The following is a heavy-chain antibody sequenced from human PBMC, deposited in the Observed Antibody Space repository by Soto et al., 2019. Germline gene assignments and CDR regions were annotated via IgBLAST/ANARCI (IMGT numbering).Heavy chain of an antibody. CDR2: IYYSGST. J-gene: IGHJ5*02. CDR3: ARDQGRYSNYEGAWFDP. CDR1: GGSISSGGYY. D-gene: IGHD4-4*01. V-gene: IGHV4-31*03. Sequence: SETLSLTCTVSGGSISSGGYYWSWIRQHPGKGLEWIGYIYYSGSTYYNPSLKSRVTISVDTSKNQFSLKLSSVTAADTAVYYCARDQGRYSNYEGAWFDPWGQGTLVTVSS.